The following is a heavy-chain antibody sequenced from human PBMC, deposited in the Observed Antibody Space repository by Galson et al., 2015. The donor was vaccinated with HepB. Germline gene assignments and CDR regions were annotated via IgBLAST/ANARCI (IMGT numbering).Heavy chain of an antibody. CDR1: CGSISTYY. V-gene: IGHV4-59*08. CDR3: ARHPQRGSTGYAFDY. J-gene: IGHJ4*02. CDR2: FFFYGDT. Sequence: ETLSLPRTVSCGSISTYYLSLIPPSPGEGPEWIGYFFFYGDTTYNPSLERRATIFADTSNNQVFLRLRSVTDADTAVYYCARHPQRGSTGYAFDYWGQGVLVTVSS. D-gene: IGHD3-9*01.